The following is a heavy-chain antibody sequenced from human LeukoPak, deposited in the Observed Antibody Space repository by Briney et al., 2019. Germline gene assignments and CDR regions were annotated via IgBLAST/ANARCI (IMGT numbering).Heavy chain of an antibody. CDR3: ARRPPYYQLLSDRDYYYYMDV. V-gene: IGHV3-48*01. D-gene: IGHD2-2*01. CDR2: ISTSSSTI. J-gene: IGHJ6*03. Sequence: PGGSLRLSCAASGFTFSSYTMNWVRQAPGKGLEWISYISTSSSTIYYADSVKGRFTTSRDNAKNSLYLQMNSLRAEDTAVYYCARRPPYYQLLSDRDYYYYMDVWGKGTTVTVSS. CDR1: GFTFSSYT.